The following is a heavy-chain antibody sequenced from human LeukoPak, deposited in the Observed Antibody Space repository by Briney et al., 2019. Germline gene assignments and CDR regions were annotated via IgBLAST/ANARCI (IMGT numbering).Heavy chain of an antibody. Sequence: GGSLRLSCAVSGFNFSDYYMSWIRQAPGKGLEWVSYISSSGSTIYYADSVKGRFTISRDNAKNSLYLQMNSLRPEDTAVYYCAREGHNLWFGTGFDFWGQGTLVTVFS. V-gene: IGHV3-11*01. CDR1: GFNFSDYY. CDR3: AREGHNLWFGTGFDF. CDR2: ISSSGSTI. J-gene: IGHJ4*02. D-gene: IGHD3-10*01.